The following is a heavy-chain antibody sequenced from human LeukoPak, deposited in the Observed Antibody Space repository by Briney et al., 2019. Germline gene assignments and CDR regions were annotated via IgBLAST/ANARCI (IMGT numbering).Heavy chain of an antibody. CDR3: ARSHPSYYDFWSGYYTPYYFDY. CDR1: GGSISSDYYY. Sequence: SETLSLTCTVSGGSISSDYYYWGWIRQPPGKGLVWIGNIYYSGSTYYNPSLKSRVTISVDTSKNQFSLKLSSVTAADTAVYYCARSHPSYYDFWSGYYTPYYFDYWGQGTLVTVSS. V-gene: IGHV4-39*01. D-gene: IGHD3-3*01. CDR2: IYYSGST. J-gene: IGHJ4*02.